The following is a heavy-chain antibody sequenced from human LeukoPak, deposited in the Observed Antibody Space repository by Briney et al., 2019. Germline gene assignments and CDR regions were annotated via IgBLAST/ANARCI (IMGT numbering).Heavy chain of an antibody. CDR1: GFTFSSYG. CDR3: AKNRVPTAITPDS. J-gene: IGHJ5*01. Sequence: QTGGSLRLSCAASGFTFSSYGMHWVRQAPGKGLEWVAVIPYDASNKYYTDSVKGRFTISRDNSKNMLYLQMNSLRAEDTAVYYCAKNRVPTAITPDSWGQGTLVTVSS. V-gene: IGHV3-30*18. CDR2: IPYDASNK. D-gene: IGHD2-2*02.